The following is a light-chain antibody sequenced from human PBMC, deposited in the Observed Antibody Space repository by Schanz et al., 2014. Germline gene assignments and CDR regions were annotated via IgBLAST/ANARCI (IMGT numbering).Light chain of an antibody. CDR1: ASDIGSYNY. CDR2: DVD. J-gene: IGLJ1*01. Sequence: QSALTQPASVSGSPGQSITISCTGTASDIGSYNYVSWYQHHPARAPKLLIYDVDNRPSAVSSRFSGSKSGNTASLTISGLQTEDEADYYCCSYAGSPHYVFGSGTKLTVL. V-gene: IGLV2-14*03. CDR3: CSYAGSPHYV.